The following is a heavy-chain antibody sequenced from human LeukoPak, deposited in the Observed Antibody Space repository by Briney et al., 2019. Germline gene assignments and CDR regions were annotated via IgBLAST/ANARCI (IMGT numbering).Heavy chain of an antibody. CDR2: ISSSSSTI. CDR3: AGGLEYYHDSSGYSDAGYFQH. Sequence: GGSLRLSCAASGFTFSSYSMNWVRQAPGKGLEWVSYISSSSSTIYYADSVKGRFTISRDNAKNSLYLQMNSLRDEDTAVYYCAGGLEYYHDSSGYSDAGYFQHWGQGTLVTVSS. V-gene: IGHV3-48*02. D-gene: IGHD3-22*01. J-gene: IGHJ1*01. CDR1: GFTFSSYS.